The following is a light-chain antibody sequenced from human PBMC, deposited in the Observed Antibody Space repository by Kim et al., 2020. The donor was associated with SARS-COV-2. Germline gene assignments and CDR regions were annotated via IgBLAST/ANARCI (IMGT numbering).Light chain of an antibody. CDR3: QLYDSYPRT. J-gene: IGKJ1*01. V-gene: IGKV1D-16*01. Sequence: DIQMTQSPSSLSASVGDRVTITCRASQGISSWLAWYQQKPEKAPKCLIYAASSLQSGVPSRFSGSGSGTDFTLTISNLQPEDFATYYCQLYDSYPRTFGQGTRVEIK. CDR2: AAS. CDR1: QGISSW.